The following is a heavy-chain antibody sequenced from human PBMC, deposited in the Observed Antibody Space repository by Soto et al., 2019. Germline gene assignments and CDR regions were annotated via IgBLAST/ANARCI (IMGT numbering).Heavy chain of an antibody. V-gene: IGHV4-61*01. CDR2: IYYSGST. CDR1: GGSVSSGSYY. J-gene: IGHJ3*02. D-gene: IGHD3-22*01. Sequence: QVQLQESGPGLMKPSETLSLTCTVSGGSVSSGSYYWSWIRQPPGKGLEWIGYIYYSGSTNYNPSLKSRVTISVDTSKNQFSLKLSSVTAADTAVYFCARGFGYSDAFDIWGQGTMVTVSS. CDR3: ARGFGYSDAFDI.